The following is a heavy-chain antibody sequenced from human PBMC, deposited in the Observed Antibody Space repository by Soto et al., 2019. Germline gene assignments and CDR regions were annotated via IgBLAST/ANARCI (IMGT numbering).Heavy chain of an antibody. J-gene: IGHJ4*02. CDR3: ARYDYDNHIYSIDY. CDR1: GASVSSTKW. D-gene: IGHD3-22*01. CDR2: IHHSETT. V-gene: IGHV4-4*02. Sequence: SETLSLTCAVSGASVSSTKWWSWVRQSPGKGLEWIGEIHHSETTNYNPSLKSRVTISIDKSKNQFSLKLSSVTAADTAVYYRARYDYDNHIYSIDYWGQGALVT.